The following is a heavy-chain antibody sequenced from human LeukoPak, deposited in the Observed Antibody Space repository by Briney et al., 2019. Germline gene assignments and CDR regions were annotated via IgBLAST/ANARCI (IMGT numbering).Heavy chain of an antibody. CDR3: ARAPGRTFWSGYYFDY. Sequence: GGALRLSCAASGFTFSSYAMHWVRQAPGKGLEYVSAISSNGGSTYYANSVKGRFTISRDNSKNTLYLQMGSLRAEDMAVYYCARAPGRTFWSGYYFDYWGQGTLVTVSS. J-gene: IGHJ4*02. D-gene: IGHD3-3*01. CDR2: ISSNGGST. CDR1: GFTFSSYA. V-gene: IGHV3-64*01.